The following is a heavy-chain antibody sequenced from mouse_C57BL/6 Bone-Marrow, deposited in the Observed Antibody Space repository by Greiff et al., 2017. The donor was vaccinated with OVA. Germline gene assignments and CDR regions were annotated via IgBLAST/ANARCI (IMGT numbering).Heavy chain of an antibody. CDR2: IDPSDSYT. V-gene: IGHV1-59*01. CDR1: GYTFTSYW. J-gene: IGHJ4*01. Sequence: QVQLQQPGAELVRPGTSVKLSCKASGYTFTSYWMHWVKQRPGQGLEWIGVIDPSDSYTNYNQKFKGKATLTVDTSSSTAYMQLSSLTSEDSAVYYCASGNLLSYAMDYWGQGTSVTVSS. D-gene: IGHD2-1*01. CDR3: ASGNLLSYAMDY.